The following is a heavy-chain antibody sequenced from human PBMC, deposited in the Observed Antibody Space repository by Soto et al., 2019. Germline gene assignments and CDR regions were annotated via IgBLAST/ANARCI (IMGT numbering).Heavy chain of an antibody. CDR1: GGSISSSSYY. Sequence: SETLSLTCTVSGGSISSSSYYWGWIRQPPGKGLEWIGSIYYSGSTYYNPSLKSRVTISVDTSKNQFSLKLSSVTAADTAVYYCARGSYYYDSSGSYYFDYWGQGTLVTVSS. D-gene: IGHD3-22*01. J-gene: IGHJ4*02. CDR2: IYYSGST. V-gene: IGHV4-39*01. CDR3: ARGSYYYDSSGSYYFDY.